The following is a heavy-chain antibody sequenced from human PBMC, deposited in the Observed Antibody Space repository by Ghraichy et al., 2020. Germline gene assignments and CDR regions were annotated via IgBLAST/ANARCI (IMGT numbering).Heavy chain of an antibody. J-gene: IGHJ4*02. CDR2: IYYSGNT. Sequence: SETLSLTCTVSGGSISSYYWSWIRQVPGKGLEWIGYIYYSGNTNYNPSLKSRVTISVDTSKNQFSLKLSSVTVADTAVYYCARDSPPYAAAGPRFDYWGQGTLVTVSS. CDR1: GGSISSYY. V-gene: IGHV4-59*01. CDR3: ARDSPPYAAAGPRFDY. D-gene: IGHD6-13*01.